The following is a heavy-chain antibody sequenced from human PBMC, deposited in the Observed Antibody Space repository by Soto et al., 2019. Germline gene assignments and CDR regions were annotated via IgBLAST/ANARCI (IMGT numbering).Heavy chain of an antibody. V-gene: IGHV3-21*01. CDR1: GFTFSSYS. D-gene: IGHD1-1*01. CDR2: ISSSSSYI. CDR3: ARDGTGPHQYGMDV. Sequence: AGGSLRLSCAASGFTFSSYSMNWVRQAPGKGLEWVSSISSSSSYIYYADSVKGRFTISRDNAKNSLYLQMNSLRAEDTAVYYCARDGTGPHQYGMDVWGQGTTVTVSS. J-gene: IGHJ6*02.